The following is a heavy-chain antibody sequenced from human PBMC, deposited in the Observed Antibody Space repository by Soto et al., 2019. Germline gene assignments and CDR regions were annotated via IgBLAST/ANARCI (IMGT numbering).Heavy chain of an antibody. Sequence: PXVSLRLSCSASGFTFSMFSKHWVRQAPGKGLEYVSGISSNGDSTYYADSVKGRFTISRDNSKNTLYLQMSSLRAVDTAVYYCVHPRSTVQIPPTWGQGTLVTVSS. CDR3: VHPRSTVQIPPT. CDR1: GFTFSMFS. V-gene: IGHV3-64D*06. CDR2: ISSNGDST. J-gene: IGHJ5*02. D-gene: IGHD4-17*01.